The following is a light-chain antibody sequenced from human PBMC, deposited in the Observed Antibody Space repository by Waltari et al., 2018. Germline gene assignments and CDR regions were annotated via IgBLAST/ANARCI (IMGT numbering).Light chain of an antibody. V-gene: IGKV1-5*03. CDR2: RAS. J-gene: IGKJ2*03. Sequence: DIQMTQSPSTLSASVGDRVTIPCRASEGIDDWMAWCQHAPGKAPKLLIYRASTLQSGVPSRFSGSGSGTEFTLTISSLQADDFGTYYCQYYFLYSRGFGQGTKLEIK. CDR3: QYYFLYSRG. CDR1: EGIDDW.